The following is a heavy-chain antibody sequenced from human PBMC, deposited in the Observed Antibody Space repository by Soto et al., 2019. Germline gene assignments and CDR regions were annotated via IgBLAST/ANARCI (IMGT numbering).Heavy chain of an antibody. D-gene: IGHD2-8*01. CDR1: GDSVSSNSAA. CDR3: ARDPTPPRCTNGVCYETYYMDV. J-gene: IGHJ6*03. CDR2: TYYRSKWYN. V-gene: IGHV6-1*01. Sequence: PSQTLSLTCAISGDSVSSNSAAWNWIRQSPSRGLEWLGRTYYRSKWYNDYAVSVKSRITINPDTSKNQFSLQLNSVTPEDTAVYYCARDPTPPRCTNGVCYETYYMDVWGKGTTVTVSS.